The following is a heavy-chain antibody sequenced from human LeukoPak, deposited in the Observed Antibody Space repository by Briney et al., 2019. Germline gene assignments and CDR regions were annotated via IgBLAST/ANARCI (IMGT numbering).Heavy chain of an antibody. CDR1: GFTFSSYA. J-gene: IGHJ4*02. V-gene: IGHV3-30-3*01. CDR2: TSYDGSNK. Sequence: GGSLRLSCAASGFTFSSYAMHWVRQAPGKGLEWVAVTSYDGSNKYYADSVKGRFTISRDNSKNTLYLQMNSLRAEDTAVYYCARVALYDILTGYFPHWGQGTLVTVSS. CDR3: ARVALYDILTGYFPH. D-gene: IGHD3-9*01.